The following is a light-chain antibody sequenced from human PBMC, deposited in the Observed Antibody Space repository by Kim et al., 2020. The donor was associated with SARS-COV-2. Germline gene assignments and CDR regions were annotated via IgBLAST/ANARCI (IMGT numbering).Light chain of an antibody. CDR2: TAT. V-gene: IGKV1D-16*01. CDR1: QEISRW. J-gene: IGKJ5*01. CDR3: QQYASYPIT. Sequence: DIQMTQSPSSLSASVGDRVTITCRASQEISRWLAWYQQKPGTAPKSLIYTATRLESGVPSRFSGSGSGTYFTLTISILQPEDFATYYCQQYASYPITFGQGTRLEIK.